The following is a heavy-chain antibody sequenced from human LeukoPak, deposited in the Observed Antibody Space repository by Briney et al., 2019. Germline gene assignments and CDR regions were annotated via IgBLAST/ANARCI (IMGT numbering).Heavy chain of an antibody. V-gene: IGHV1-69*13. CDR2: IIPIFGTA. D-gene: IGHD5-24*01. CDR1: GGTFSSYA. J-gene: IGHJ5*02. CDR3: ARGGQRWLQLTYNWFDP. Sequence: SVKVFCKASGGTFSSYAISWVRQAPGQGLEWMGGIIPIFGTANYAQKFQGRVTITADESTSTAYMELSSLRSEDTAVYYCARGGQRWLQLTYNWFDPWGQGTLVTVSS.